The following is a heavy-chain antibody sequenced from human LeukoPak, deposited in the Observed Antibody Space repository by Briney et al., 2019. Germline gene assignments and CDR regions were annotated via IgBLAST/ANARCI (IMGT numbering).Heavy chain of an antibody. J-gene: IGHJ3*02. V-gene: IGHV3-48*04. Sequence: PGGSLRLSCAASGFTFSTYSMNWVRRAPGKGLEWVSYISGSSSTIYYADSVKGRFTISRDNAKNSLYLQMNSLRAEDTAVYYCARFRADAFDIWGQGTMVTVSS. CDR3: ARFRADAFDI. CDR1: GFTFSTYS. CDR2: ISGSSSTI.